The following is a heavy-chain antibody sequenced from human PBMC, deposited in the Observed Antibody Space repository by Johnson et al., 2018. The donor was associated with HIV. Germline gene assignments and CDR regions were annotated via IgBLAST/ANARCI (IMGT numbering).Heavy chain of an antibody. D-gene: IGHD3-3*01. V-gene: IGHV3-20*04. CDR2: INWNGGST. CDR3: ARGCSVLQHLEWSFAAFDI. Sequence: VQLVESGGGVVQSGRSLRLSCAGSGFTFDDYDLSWVRQAPGKGLEWVSGINWNGGSTGYADSVKGRFTVSRDSAKNSLYLQMNSLRAEDTALYYCARGCSVLQHLEWSFAAFDIWGQGTMVTVSS. J-gene: IGHJ3*02. CDR1: GFTFDDYD.